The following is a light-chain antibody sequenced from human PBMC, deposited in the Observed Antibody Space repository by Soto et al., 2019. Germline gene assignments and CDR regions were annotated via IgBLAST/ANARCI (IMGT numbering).Light chain of an antibody. Sequence: EIVLTQSPATLSLSPGERATLSCRASQSVGSSLAWYQQKPGQAPRLLIYDASIRATGIPARFSGSGSGTDFTLTISSLEPEDFAVYYCQQLSSGQSTFCQGIRLEIK. J-gene: IGKJ5*01. CDR3: QQLSSGQST. V-gene: IGKV3-11*01. CDR2: DAS. CDR1: QSVGSS.